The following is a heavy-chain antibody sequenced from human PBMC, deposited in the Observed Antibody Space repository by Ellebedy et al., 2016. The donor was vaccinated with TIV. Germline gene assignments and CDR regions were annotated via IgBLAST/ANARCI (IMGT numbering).Heavy chain of an antibody. J-gene: IGHJ4*02. CDR2: MSAHNGNT. V-gene: IGHV1-18*01. CDR1: GYTFTSYG. Sequence: MPGGSLRLSCKASGYTFTSYGISWVRQAPGQGLEWMGWMSAHNGNTNYAQKLQGRVTMTTDTSTSTAYMELRSLTSDDTAVYYCARSEIELRLVYWGQGTLVTVSS. CDR3: ARSEIELRLVY. D-gene: IGHD5-12*01.